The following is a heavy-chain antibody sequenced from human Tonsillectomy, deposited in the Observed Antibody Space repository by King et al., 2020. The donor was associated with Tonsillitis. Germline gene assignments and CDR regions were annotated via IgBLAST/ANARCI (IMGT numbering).Heavy chain of an antibody. D-gene: IGHD4-23*01. CDR2: IFDNGNT. V-gene: IGHV4-59*01. Sequence: QLQESGPGLVKPSETLSLTCTVSGGSISSYHWSWIRQPPGKGLEWIGYIFDNGNTNYNPSLKSRVTMSVDTSKNQFSLRLRSVTAADPAVYYCARGPNGGNLLFHVWGQGTMVTVSS. J-gene: IGHJ3*01. CDR3: ARGPNGGNLLFHV. CDR1: GGSISSYH.